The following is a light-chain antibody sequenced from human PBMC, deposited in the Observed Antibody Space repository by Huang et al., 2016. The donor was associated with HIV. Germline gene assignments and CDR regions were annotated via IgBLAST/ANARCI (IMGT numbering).Light chain of an antibody. Sequence: DIQMTQSPSSLSASVGDRVTITCRASQGISNSVAWYQQRPGKAPKLLLYATSRLETGAPSRFSGSRSGTEYTLTISSLQPEDLATYYCQQYCNNPPWTFGQGTKVEIK. V-gene: IGKV1-NL1*01. J-gene: IGKJ1*01. CDR3: QQYCNNPPWT. CDR2: ATS. CDR1: QGISNS.